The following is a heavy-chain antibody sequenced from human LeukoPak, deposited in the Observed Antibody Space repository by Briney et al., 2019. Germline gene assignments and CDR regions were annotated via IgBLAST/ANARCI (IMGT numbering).Heavy chain of an antibody. D-gene: IGHD3-3*01. CDR2: ISGSGGST. J-gene: IGHJ4*02. Sequence: PGGSLRLSCAASGFTFSSYAMSWVRQAPGKGLEWVSAISGSGGSTYYADSVKGRFTISRDNPKNTLYLQMNSLRAEDTAVYYCAKDGGYDFWSGYYMDYWGQGTLVTVSS. CDR3: AKDGGYDFWSGYYMDY. V-gene: IGHV3-23*01. CDR1: GFTFSSYA.